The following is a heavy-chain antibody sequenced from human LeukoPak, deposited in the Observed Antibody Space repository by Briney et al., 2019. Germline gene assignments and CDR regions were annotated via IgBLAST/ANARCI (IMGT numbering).Heavy chain of an antibody. J-gene: IGHJ5*02. D-gene: IGHD6-19*01. V-gene: IGHV4-39*01. Sequence: SETLSLTCTVSGGSISSSSYYWGWIRQPPGKGLEWIGSIYYSGSTYYNPSLKSRVTISVDTSKNQFSLKLSSVTAADTAVYYCARPQISSGWPCGGLGWVCFDPWGQGTLVTVSS. CDR3: ARPQISSGWPCGGLGWVCFDP. CDR2: IYYSGST. CDR1: GGSISSSSYY.